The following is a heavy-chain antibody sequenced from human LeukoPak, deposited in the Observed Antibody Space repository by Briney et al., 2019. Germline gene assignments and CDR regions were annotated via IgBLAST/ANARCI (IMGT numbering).Heavy chain of an antibody. J-gene: IGHJ5*02. Sequence: PGGSLRLSCAASGFTFSSYNMNWVRQAPGKGLEWVSSITSSSSYIYYADSVKGRFTISRDNAKNSLYLQMNSLRAEDTAVYYCARGRDGYNFIIWFDPWGQGTLVTVSS. D-gene: IGHD5-24*01. CDR3: ARGRDGYNFIIWFDP. CDR1: GFTFSSYN. CDR2: ITSSSSYI. V-gene: IGHV3-21*01.